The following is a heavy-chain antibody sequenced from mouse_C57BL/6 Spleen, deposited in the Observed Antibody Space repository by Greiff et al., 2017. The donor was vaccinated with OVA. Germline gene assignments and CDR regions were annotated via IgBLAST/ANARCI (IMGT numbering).Heavy chain of an antibody. D-gene: IGHD2-3*01. V-gene: IGHV14-1*01. J-gene: IGHJ4*01. CDR1: GFNIKDYY. CDR3: TTGGYYLYYAMDY. CDR2: IDPEDGDT. Sequence: VQLKESGAELVRPGASVKLSCTASGFNIKDYYMHWVKQRPEQGLEWIGRIDPEDGDTEYATKFQGKATMTADTSSNTAYLQLSSLTSEDTAVYYCTTGGYYLYYAMDYWGQGTSVTVSS.